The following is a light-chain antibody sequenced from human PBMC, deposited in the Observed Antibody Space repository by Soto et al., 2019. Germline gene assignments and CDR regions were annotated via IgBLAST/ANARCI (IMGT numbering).Light chain of an antibody. V-gene: IGLV6-57*03. CDR2: EDN. CDR3: QSYDSSNYV. J-gene: IGLJ1*01. CDR1: SGSIASNY. Sequence: NFMLTQPHSVSESPGKTVTISCTRSSGSIASNYVQWYQQRPGSAPTTVIYEDNQRPSGVPDRFSCSIDSSSNSASLTISRLKTEDEADYYCQSYDSSNYVFGTGTKVTVL.